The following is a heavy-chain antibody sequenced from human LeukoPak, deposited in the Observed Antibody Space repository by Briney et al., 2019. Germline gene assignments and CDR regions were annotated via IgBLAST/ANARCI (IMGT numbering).Heavy chain of an antibody. CDR1: GFTFSTYA. D-gene: IGHD4-11*01. CDR3: AKDAHYSNYVGCSNY. CDR2: ISGNSDMT. V-gene: IGHV3-23*01. J-gene: IGHJ4*02. Sequence: GGSLRLSCAASGFTFSTYAMTWVRQAPGKGLEWVSGISGNSDMTYYADSVKGRFTISRDNSKNTLYLQMNSLRAEDTAVYYCAKDAHYSNYVGCSNYWGQGTLVTVSS.